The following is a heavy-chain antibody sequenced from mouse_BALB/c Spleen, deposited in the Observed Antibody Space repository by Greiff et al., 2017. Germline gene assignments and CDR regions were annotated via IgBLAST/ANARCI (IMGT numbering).Heavy chain of an antibody. D-gene: IGHD2-4*01. J-gene: IGHJ4*01. CDR2: ISSGSSTI. V-gene: IGHV5-17*02. Sequence: EVKVVESGGGLVQPGGSRKLSCAASGFTFSSFGMHWVRQAPEKGLEWVAYISSGSSTIYYADTVKGRFTISRDNPKNTLFLQMTSLRSEDTAMYYCARSGYGYDYDDYAMDYWGQGTSVTVSS. CDR3: ARSGYGYDYDDYAMDY. CDR1: GFTFSSFG.